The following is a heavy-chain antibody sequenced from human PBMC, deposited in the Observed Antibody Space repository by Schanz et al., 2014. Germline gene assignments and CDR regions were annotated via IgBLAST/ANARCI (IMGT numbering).Heavy chain of an antibody. J-gene: IGHJ4*02. CDR3: ATWRGDDSGGHGQFDY. Sequence: QVQLQESGPGLVKPSETLSLTCTVSGGSMSSFYWNWIRQPAGKGLEWIGRISTSGSTNYNPSLRSRVSMPIGTSKPHFSLRLSSLTAADTAVYYCATWRGDDSGGHGQFDYWGQGALVTVSS. V-gene: IGHV4-4*07. CDR2: ISTSGST. D-gene: IGHD3-22*01. CDR1: GGSMSSFY.